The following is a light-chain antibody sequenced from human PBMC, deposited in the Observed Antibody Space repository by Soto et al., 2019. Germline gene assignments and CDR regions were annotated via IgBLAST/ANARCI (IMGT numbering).Light chain of an antibody. CDR2: ETD. CDR3: QQRRNWPPT. Sequence: EIVLTQSPATLSLSPGETATLSCSASQSVSNFLAWYQQKPGQAPRLLIYETDHRATGIPDRFSGSGYGTDFALTITSLEPEDFAVYHCQQRRNWPPTFGQGSNLEIK. CDR1: QSVSNF. V-gene: IGKV3-11*01. J-gene: IGKJ2*01.